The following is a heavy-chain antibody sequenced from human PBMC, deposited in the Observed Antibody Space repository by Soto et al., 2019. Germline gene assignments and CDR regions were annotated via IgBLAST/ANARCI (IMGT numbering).Heavy chain of an antibody. J-gene: IGHJ5*02. Sequence: QVQLQESGPGLVKPSQTLSLTCTVSGGSISSGGYYCSWIRQHPGKGLEWIGYIYYSGSTYYNPSLKSRVTISVDTSKNQFSLKLSSVTAADTAVYYCARDRRDDFWSGYFGPWGQGTLVTVSS. D-gene: IGHD3-3*01. V-gene: IGHV4-31*03. CDR1: GGSISSGGYY. CDR3: ARDRRDDFWSGYFGP. CDR2: IYYSGST.